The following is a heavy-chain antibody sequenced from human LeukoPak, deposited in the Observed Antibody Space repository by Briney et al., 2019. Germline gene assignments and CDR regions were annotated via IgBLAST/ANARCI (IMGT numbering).Heavy chain of an antibody. CDR2: ISDSGSST. V-gene: IGHV3-23*01. Sequence: GGPLRLSCEASGFTFSSYAMSWVRQAPGKGLEWVSAISDSGSSTYDADSVKGRFTISRDNSKNTLYLQMHSLRAEDTAVYYCAKQLGYCSDGSCYFESWGQGTLVTVSS. CDR3: AKQLGYCSDGSCYFES. CDR1: GFTFSSYA. J-gene: IGHJ4*02. D-gene: IGHD2-15*01.